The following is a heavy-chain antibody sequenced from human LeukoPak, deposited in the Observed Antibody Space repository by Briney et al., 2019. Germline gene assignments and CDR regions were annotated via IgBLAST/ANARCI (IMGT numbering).Heavy chain of an antibody. V-gene: IGHV4-39*07. D-gene: IGHD6-13*01. CDR2: IYYSGST. CDR1: GGSISSSSYY. CDR3: ARVYYSSSYDYWYFNL. Sequence: SETLSLTCTVSGGSISSSSYYWGWIRQPPGKGLEWIGSIYYSGSTYYNPSLKSRVTISVDTSKNQFSLKLSSVTAADTAVYYCARVYYSSSYDYWYFNLWGRGTLVTVSS. J-gene: IGHJ2*01.